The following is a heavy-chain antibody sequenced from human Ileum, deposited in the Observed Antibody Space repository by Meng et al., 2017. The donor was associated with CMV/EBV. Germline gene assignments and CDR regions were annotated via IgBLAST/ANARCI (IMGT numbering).Heavy chain of an antibody. V-gene: IGHV1-18*04. D-gene: IGHD7-27*01. CDR1: GYTFTDHN. CDR3: ARDVWGFDY. CDR2: ISLGNGQT. J-gene: IGHJ4*02. Sequence: VHLLQSGAEVTKPGASVKISCKTSGYTFTDHNIGWVRQAPGQGLGWVGWISLGNGQTVYGHKVQGRVTVTTDTSTSTAYMELRSLRSDDTAMYYCARDVWGFDYWGQGTLVTVSS.